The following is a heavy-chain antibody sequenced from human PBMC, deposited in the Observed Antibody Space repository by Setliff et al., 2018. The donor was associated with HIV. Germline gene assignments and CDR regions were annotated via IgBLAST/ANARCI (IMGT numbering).Heavy chain of an antibody. CDR2: IYYSGST. J-gene: IGHJ3*02. V-gene: IGHV4-59*01. CDR1: GGSISTYY. CDR3: ARGVTHPPPFGAFDI. Sequence: PSETLSLTCTVSGGSISTYYWRWIRQSPGKGLEWIGYIYYSGSTKYNPSLKSRLTISVDTSKNQFSLKLRSVTAADTAFYYCARGVTHPPPFGAFDIWGLGTLVTVSS. D-gene: IGHD5-18*01.